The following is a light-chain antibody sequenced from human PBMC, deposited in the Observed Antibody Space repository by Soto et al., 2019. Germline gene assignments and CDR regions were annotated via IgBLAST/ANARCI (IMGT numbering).Light chain of an antibody. CDR3: SSYTSSSTLYV. J-gene: IGLJ1*01. Sequence: QSAPTQPASVSGSPGQSITISCTGTSSDVGGYNYVSWYQQRPGKAPKLMIYDVSNRPSGVSNRFSGSKSGNTASLTISGLQAEDEADYYCSSYTSSSTLYVFGTGTKVTVL. CDR2: DVS. V-gene: IGLV2-14*01. CDR1: SSDVGGYNY.